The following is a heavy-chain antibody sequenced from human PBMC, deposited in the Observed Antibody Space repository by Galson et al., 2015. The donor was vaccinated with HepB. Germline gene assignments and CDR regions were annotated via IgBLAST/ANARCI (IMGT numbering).Heavy chain of an antibody. J-gene: IGHJ4*03. CDR2: ISYDGNNK. D-gene: IGHD6-19*01. CDR3: AKARGNSGWYGSLDY. V-gene: IGHV3-30-3*01. CDR1: GFIFSSFA. Sequence: SLRLSCAASGFIFSSFAIYWVRQAPGKGLEWVAFISYDGNNKYYADSVRGRFTISRDNSKNTVYLQMNSLRAEDTAVYYCAKARGNSGWYGSLDYWGQGTTVTVSS.